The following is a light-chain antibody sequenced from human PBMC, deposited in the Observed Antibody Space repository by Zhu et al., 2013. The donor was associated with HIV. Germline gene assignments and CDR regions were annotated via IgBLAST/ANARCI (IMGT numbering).Light chain of an antibody. Sequence: QSALTQPASVSGSPGQSITIPCSGTSSDIGSYDFVSWYQHQPGKAPKLIIYEVTNRPSGVSNRFSGSKSGNTASLTISGLQAEDEAEYYCCSYGDRSTYVFGSGTKVTVL. CDR2: EVT. J-gene: IGLJ1*01. CDR3: CSYGDRSTYV. CDR1: SSDIGSYDF. V-gene: IGLV2-23*02.